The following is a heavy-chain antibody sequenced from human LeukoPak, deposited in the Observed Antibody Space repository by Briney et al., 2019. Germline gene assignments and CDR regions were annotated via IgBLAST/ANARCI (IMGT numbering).Heavy chain of an antibody. V-gene: IGHV4-38-2*02. D-gene: IGHD3-10*01. J-gene: IGHJ5*02. CDR2: IYHSGST. Sequence: PSETLSLTCTVSGYSISSGYYWGWIRQPPGKGLEWIGSIYHSGSTYYNPSLKSRVTISVDTSKNQFSLKLSSVTAADTAVYYCARDGVWFGELSNWFDPWGQGTLVTVSS. CDR3: ARDGVWFGELSNWFDP. CDR1: GYSISSGYY.